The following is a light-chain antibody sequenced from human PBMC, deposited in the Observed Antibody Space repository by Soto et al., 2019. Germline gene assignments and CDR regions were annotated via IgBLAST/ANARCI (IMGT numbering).Light chain of an antibody. CDR1: QSVSNN. J-gene: IGKJ1*01. Sequence: ILMTQSPATLSVSPWERATLSCRASQSVSNNLAWYQQKPGQAPRLLIYDASTRATGIPARFSGSGSGTEFTLPISGMQSEDVAVYYCQQYNNWPPWTFGQGTKVEIK. CDR3: QQYNNWPPWT. V-gene: IGKV3-15*01. CDR2: DAS.